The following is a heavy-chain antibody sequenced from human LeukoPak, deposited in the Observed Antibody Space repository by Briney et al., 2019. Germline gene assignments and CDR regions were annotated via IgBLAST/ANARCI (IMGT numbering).Heavy chain of an antibody. CDR2: ISHDGTFQ. CDR1: GFSLSSFG. CDR3: ARDRDFNFDY. J-gene: IGHJ4*02. V-gene: IGHV3-33*01. Sequence: GGSLRLSCAASGFSLSSFGMHWVRQAPGKGLEWVAVISHDGTFQNYADSVKGRFTISRDTSKNTLYLEMNSLRAEDTALLYCARDRDFNFDYWGQGTLVTVSS. D-gene: IGHD3-9*01.